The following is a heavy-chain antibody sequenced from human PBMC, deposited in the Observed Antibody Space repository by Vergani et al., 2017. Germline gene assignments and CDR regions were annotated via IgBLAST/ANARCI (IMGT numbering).Heavy chain of an antibody. CDR1: GYTFTSYG. J-gene: IGHJ4*02. Sequence: QVQLVQSGAEVKKPGASVKVSCKASGYTFTSYGISWARQAPGQGLEWMGWISAYNGNTNYAQKLQGRVTMTTDTSTSTAYMELRSLRSDDTAVDYCARDRGYCSSTSCPRTDYWGQGTLVTVSS. D-gene: IGHD2-2*01. V-gene: IGHV1-18*01. CDR2: ISAYNGNT. CDR3: ARDRGYCSSTSCPRTDY.